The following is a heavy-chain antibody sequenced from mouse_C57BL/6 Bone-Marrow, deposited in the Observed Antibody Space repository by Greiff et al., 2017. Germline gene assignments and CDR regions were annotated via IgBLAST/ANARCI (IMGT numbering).Heavy chain of an antibody. V-gene: IGHV5-17*01. J-gene: IGHJ1*03. CDR1: GFTFSDYG. D-gene: IGHD4-1*01. CDR2: ISSGSSTI. CDR3: ARVLTANWYFDV. Sequence: EVKLVESGAGLVKPGGSLKLSCAASGFTFSDYGMHWVRQAPEKGLEWVAYISSGSSTIYYADTVKGRFTISRDKAKNTLFLQMTSLRSEDTAMYYCARVLTANWYFDVWGTGTTVTVSS.